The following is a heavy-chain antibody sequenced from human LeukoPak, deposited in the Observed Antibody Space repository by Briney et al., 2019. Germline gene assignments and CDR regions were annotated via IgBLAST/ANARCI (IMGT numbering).Heavy chain of an antibody. D-gene: IGHD6-13*01. J-gene: IGHJ5*02. CDR3: ARDQVEQQLVPGGFDP. V-gene: IGHV3-33*01. CDR2: IWYDGSNK. CDR1: GFTFSSYG. Sequence: PGGSLRLSCAASGFTFSSYGMHWVRQAPGKGLEWVAVIWYDGSNKYYADSVKGRFTISRDNSKNTLYLQMNSLRAEDTAVYYCARDQVEQQLVPGGFDPWGRGTLVTVSS.